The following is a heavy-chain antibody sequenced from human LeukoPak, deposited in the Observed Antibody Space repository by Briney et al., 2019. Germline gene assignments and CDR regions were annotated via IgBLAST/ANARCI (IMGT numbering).Heavy chain of an antibody. Sequence: SLTLSCAASGITFVSYEMNWVRQAPGKGLEWVSYIGTIISTTYYADSVKGRFTVSRDDAKSSLYLQMSSLRAEDTAVYYCARNVYDLRGQWLVPGFDYWGQGTLVTVSS. V-gene: IGHV3-48*03. CDR3: ARNVYDLRGQWLVPGFDY. CDR1: GITFVSYE. J-gene: IGHJ4*02. CDR2: IGTIISTT. D-gene: IGHD6-19*01.